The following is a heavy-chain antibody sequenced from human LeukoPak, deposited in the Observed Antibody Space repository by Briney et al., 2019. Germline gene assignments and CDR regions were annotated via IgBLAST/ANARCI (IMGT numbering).Heavy chain of an antibody. J-gene: IGHJ4*02. V-gene: IGHV3-53*01. CDR2: IYSGGST. D-gene: IGHD6-13*01. CDR1: GFTVSSNY. CDR3: AKVRWQQLVDFDY. Sequence: GGSLRLSCAASGFTVSSNYMSWVRQAPGKRLEWVSVIYSGGSTYYADSVKGRFTISRDNSKNTLYLQMNSLRAEDTAVYYCAKVRWQQLVDFDYWGQGTLVTVSS.